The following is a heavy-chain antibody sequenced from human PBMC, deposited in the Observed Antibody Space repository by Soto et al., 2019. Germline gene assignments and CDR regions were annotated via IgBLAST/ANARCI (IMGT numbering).Heavy chain of an antibody. CDR2: ISYDGSNK. Sequence: LRLSCAASGFTFSSYGMHWVRQAPGKGLEWVAVISYDGSNKYYADSVKGRFTISRDNSKNTLYLQMNSLRAEDTAVYYCAKDTTIRYYYYGMDVWGQGTTVTVSS. CDR1: GFTFSSYG. CDR3: AKDTTIRYYYYGMDV. J-gene: IGHJ6*02. D-gene: IGHD2-2*02. V-gene: IGHV3-30*18.